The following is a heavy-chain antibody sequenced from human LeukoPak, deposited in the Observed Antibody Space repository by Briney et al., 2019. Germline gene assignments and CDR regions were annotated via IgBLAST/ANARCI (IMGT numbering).Heavy chain of an antibody. Sequence: PGESLRLSCAASGLTLSRYAVNWARQAPGRGLEWVSYISPSGDSTVYAESVKGRFTISRDNSKNMLYLQMDSLRAEDTAIYYCVKKVYYYMDVWGKGTTVTVSS. CDR2: ISPSGDST. CDR3: VKKVYYYMDV. CDR1: GLTLSRYA. V-gene: IGHV3-23*01. J-gene: IGHJ6*03.